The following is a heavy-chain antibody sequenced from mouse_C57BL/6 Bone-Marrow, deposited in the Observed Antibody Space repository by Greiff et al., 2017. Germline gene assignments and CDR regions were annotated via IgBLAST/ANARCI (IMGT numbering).Heavy chain of an antibody. CDR1: GFSLTSYG. CDR2: IWSGGGT. D-gene: IGHD1-1*01. Sequence: VQLQQSGPGLVQPSQSLSITCTVSGFSLTSYGVHWVRQSPGKGLEWLGVIWSGGGTDYNAAFMSRLSITKDNSKSQVFFKMNSLQADDTAIYYCAKRRYYYGSSYYAMDYWGQGTSVTVSS. J-gene: IGHJ4*01. V-gene: IGHV2-5*01. CDR3: AKRRYYYGSSYYAMDY.